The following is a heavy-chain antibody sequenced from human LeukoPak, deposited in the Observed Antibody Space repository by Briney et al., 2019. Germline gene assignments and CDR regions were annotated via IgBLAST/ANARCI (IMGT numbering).Heavy chain of an antibody. CDR1: GFTFSSYA. CDR2: ISYDGSNK. D-gene: IGHD5-12*01. CDR3: ARGGTEIYYYHYGMDV. J-gene: IGHJ6*02. V-gene: IGHV3-30-3*01. Sequence: PGGSLRLSCAASGFTFSSYAMHWVRQAPGKGLEWVAVISYDGSNKYYADSVKGRFTISRDNSKNTLYLQMNSLRAEDTAVYFCARGGTEIYYYHYGMDVWGQGTTVTVSS.